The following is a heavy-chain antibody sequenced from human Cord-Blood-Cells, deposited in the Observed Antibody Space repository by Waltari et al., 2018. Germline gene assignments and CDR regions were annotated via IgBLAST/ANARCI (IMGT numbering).Heavy chain of an antibody. Sequence: QVQLQESGPGLVKPSGTLSLTCAVSGGSIGTSNWWSWVRQPPGKGLEWIGEIYHSGSTNYNPSLKSRVTISVDKSKNQFSLKLSSVTAADTAVYYCAREKSGSYFWYFDLWGRGTLVTVSS. V-gene: IGHV4-4*02. CDR3: AREKSGSYFWYFDL. CDR1: GGSIGTSNW. J-gene: IGHJ2*01. D-gene: IGHD1-26*01. CDR2: IYHSGST.